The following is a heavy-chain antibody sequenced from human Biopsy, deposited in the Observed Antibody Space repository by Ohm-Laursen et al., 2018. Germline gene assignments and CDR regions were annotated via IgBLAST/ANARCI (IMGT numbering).Heavy chain of an antibody. D-gene: IGHD3-16*01. CDR1: GHSFSGYY. CDR2: NNHRGSP. J-gene: IGHJ6*02. CDR3: ARALDYYDPYYYYAMDV. V-gene: IGHV4-34*01. Sequence: SVTLSLTCAVYGHSFSGYYRTWIRQPPGKALEGIGENNHRGSPSYNTSLKSRITVLVDTSKNQFSLKLRSVSSADTAVYFCARALDYYDPYYYYAMDVWGQGTSVTVSS.